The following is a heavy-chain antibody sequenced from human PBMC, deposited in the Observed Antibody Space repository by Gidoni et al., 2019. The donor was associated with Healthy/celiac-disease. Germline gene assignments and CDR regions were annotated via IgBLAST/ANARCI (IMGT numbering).Heavy chain of an antibody. V-gene: IGHV3-7*01. CDR1: GLTFSSFW. J-gene: IGHJ6*02. CDR2: IKQDGSEK. D-gene: IGHD3-9*01. CDR3: ARATVHDILTGYYYYGMDV. Sequence: EVQLVESGGGSVQPGGSLRLPCAASGLTFSSFWIVWVRLAPGKGLEWVANIKQDGSEKYYVDSVKDRFTISGDNAKNSLYLQMNSLRAEDTAVYYCARATVHDILTGYYYYGMDVWGQGTTVTVSS.